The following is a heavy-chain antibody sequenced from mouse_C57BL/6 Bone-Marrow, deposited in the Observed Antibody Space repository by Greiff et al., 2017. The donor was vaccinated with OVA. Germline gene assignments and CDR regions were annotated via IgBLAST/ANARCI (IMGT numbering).Heavy chain of an antibody. CDR3: TRSEYYYGSSYDYFDY. V-gene: IGHV1-5*01. J-gene: IGHJ2*01. D-gene: IGHD1-1*01. CDR1: GYTFTSYW. Sequence: VQLQQSGTVLARPGASAKMSCKTSGYTFTSYWMHWVKQRPGQGLEWIGAIYPGNSDTSYNQKFKGKAKLTAVTSASTAYMELSSLTNEDSAVYYCTRSEYYYGSSYDYFDYWGQGTTLTVSS. CDR2: IYPGNSDT.